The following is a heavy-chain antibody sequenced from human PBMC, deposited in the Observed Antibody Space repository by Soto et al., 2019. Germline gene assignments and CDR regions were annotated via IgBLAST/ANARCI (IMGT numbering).Heavy chain of an antibody. CDR3: TRPHSSGYYSDY. J-gene: IGHJ4*02. V-gene: IGHV3-73*01. CDR1: GFTFSGSA. Sequence: PGGSLRLSCSASGFTFSGSAMHWVRQASGKGLEWVGRIRSKANSYATAYAASVKGRFTISRDDSKNTAYLQMNSLKTEDTAVYYCTRPHSSGYYSDYWGQGTLVTVS. CDR2: IRSKANSYAT. D-gene: IGHD3-22*01.